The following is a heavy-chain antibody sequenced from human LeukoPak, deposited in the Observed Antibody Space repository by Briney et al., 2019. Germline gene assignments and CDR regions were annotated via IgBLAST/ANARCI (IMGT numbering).Heavy chain of an antibody. CDR2: ISSSSSYI. CDR3: XXDFGVECYYDSSGDDAFDI. CDR1: GFTFSSYS. V-gene: IGHV3-21*01. J-gene: IGHJ3*02. D-gene: IGHD3-22*01. Sequence: PGGSLRLSCAASGFTFSSYSMNWVRQAPGKGLEWVSSISSSSSYIYYADSVKGRFTISRDNAKNSLYLQMSSLRAEDTAVYYCXXDFGVECYYDSSGDDAFDIWGQGTMVTVSS.